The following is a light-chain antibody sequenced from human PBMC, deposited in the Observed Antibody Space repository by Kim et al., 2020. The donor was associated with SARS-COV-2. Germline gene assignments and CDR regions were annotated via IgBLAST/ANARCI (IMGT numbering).Light chain of an antibody. V-gene: IGLV1-44*01. CDR3: AAWDDSLNGPV. J-gene: IGLJ2*01. CDR2: SND. Sequence: QSVLTQPPSASGTPGQRVTISCSGSSSNIGSNTVNWYQQFPGTAPKVLIYSNDQRPSGVPDRISGSKSGTSASLAISGLQSEDEADYYCAAWDDSLNGPVFGGGTKVTVL. CDR1: SSNIGSNT.